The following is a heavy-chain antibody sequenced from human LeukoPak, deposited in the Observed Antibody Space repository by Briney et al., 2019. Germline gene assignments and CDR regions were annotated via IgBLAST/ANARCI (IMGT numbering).Heavy chain of an antibody. CDR1: GFTFDDYA. D-gene: IGHD2-8*02. J-gene: IGHJ6*02. Sequence: SLRLSCAASGFTFDDYAMHWVRQAPGKGLEWVSGISWNSGSIGYADSVKGRFTISRDNAKNSLYLQMNSLRAEDTALYYCAKELMVGYHYYYGMDVWGQGTTVTVSS. CDR2: ISWNSGSI. V-gene: IGHV3-9*01. CDR3: AKELMVGYHYYYGMDV.